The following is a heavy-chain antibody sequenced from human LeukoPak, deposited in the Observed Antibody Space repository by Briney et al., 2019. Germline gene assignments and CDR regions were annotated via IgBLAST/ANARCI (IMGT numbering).Heavy chain of an antibody. CDR1: GYIFTGYY. J-gene: IGHJ4*02. Sequence: ASVKVSCKASGYIFTGYYIHWVRQAPGQGLEWMGWINPNSGGTNHAQKFQGRVTLTRDTSISTAYMELSSLNSDDMAVYYCARALSNLRLYYFDFWGQGSLATVSS. CDR2: INPNSGGT. D-gene: IGHD1-1*01. CDR3: ARALSNLRLYYFDF. V-gene: IGHV1-2*02.